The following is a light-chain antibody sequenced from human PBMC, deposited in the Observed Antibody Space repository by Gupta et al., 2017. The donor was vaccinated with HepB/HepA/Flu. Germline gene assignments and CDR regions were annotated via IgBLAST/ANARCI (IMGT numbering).Light chain of an antibody. Sequence: SYDLKQPPSVSVSPGQTARITCSGDAFPKKNAYWYQQKSGQAPVLVIYEDTKRPSGIPQKFSGSTSGTMATLTISGAQVEDEADYYCYLSDTSGRYRVFGGGTFLTVL. CDR2: EDT. V-gene: IGLV3-10*01. CDR3: YLSDTSGRYRV. CDR1: AFPKKN. J-gene: IGLJ2*01.